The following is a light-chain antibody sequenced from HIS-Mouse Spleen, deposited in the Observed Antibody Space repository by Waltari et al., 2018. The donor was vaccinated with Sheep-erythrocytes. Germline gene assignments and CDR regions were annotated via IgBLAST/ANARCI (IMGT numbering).Light chain of an antibody. CDR3: QAWDSSKGV. CDR1: KLGDKY. Sequence: SYELTQPPSVSVSPGQTASITSSGDKLGDKYACWYQQKPGQSPVLVIYQDSKRPSGIPERFSGSNSGNTATLTISGTQAMDEADYYCQAWDSSKGVFGTGTKVTVL. CDR2: QDS. V-gene: IGLV3-1*01. J-gene: IGLJ1*01.